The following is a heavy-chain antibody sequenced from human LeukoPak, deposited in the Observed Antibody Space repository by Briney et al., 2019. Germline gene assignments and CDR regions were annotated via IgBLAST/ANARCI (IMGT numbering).Heavy chain of an antibody. CDR2: MNPNSGNT. D-gene: IGHD5-24*01. J-gene: IGHJ5*02. Sequence: ASVKVSCKASGYTFTDYDINWVRQATGQGLEWMGWMNPNSGNTGYALKFQGRVTMTRNTSINTAYMELNSLRSEDTAVYYCARARSYRHQLNVLSYWFDPWGQGTLVTVSS. CDR1: GYTFTDYD. CDR3: ARARSYRHQLNVLSYWFDP. V-gene: IGHV1-8*02.